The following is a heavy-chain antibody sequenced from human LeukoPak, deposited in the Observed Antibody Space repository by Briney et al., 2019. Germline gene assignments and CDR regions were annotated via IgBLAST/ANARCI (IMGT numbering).Heavy chain of an antibody. D-gene: IGHD6-13*01. CDR1: GGSFSGYY. CDR3: ARPRSIAAAGTPPFDY. J-gene: IGHJ4*02. Sequence: SETLSLTCAVYGGSFSGYYWSWIRQPPGKGLEWIGEINHSGSTNYNPSLKRRVTISVDTSKNQFSLKLSSVTAADTAVYYCARPRSIAAAGTPPFDYWGQGTLVTVSS. V-gene: IGHV4-34*01. CDR2: INHSGST.